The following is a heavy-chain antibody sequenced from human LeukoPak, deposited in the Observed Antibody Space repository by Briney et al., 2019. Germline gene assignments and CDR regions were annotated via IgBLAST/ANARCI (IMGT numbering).Heavy chain of an antibody. Sequence: GASVKVSCEASGYTFTSYYMHWVRQAPGQGLEWMGWINPNSGGTNYAQKFQGRVTMTRDTSISTAYMELSRLRSDDTAVYYCAGIAAAGTRFFDYWGQGTLVTVSS. CDR3: AGIAAAGTRFFDY. J-gene: IGHJ4*02. D-gene: IGHD6-13*01. V-gene: IGHV1-2*02. CDR1: GYTFTSYY. CDR2: INPNSGGT.